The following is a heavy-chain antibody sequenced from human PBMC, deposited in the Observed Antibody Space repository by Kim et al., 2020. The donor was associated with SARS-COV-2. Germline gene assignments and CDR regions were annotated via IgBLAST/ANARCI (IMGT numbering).Heavy chain of an antibody. CDR2: ISSSSSTI. CDR3: ARPHSGSYSYYFDY. D-gene: IGHD1-26*01. J-gene: IGHJ4*02. V-gene: IGHV3-48*02. Sequence: GGSLRLSCAASGFTFSSYSMNWVRQAPGKGLEWVSYISSSSSTIYYADSVKGRFTISRDNAKNSLYLQMNSLRDEDTAVYYCARPHSGSYSYYFDYWGQGTLVIVSS. CDR1: GFTFSSYS.